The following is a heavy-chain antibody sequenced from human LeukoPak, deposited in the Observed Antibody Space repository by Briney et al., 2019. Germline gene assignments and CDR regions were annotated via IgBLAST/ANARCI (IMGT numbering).Heavy chain of an antibody. CDR2: IYPGDSDT. J-gene: IGHJ4*02. D-gene: IGHD3-9*01. V-gene: IGHV5-51*01. CDR3: ARVFTPYYDVLTGFYYFGY. CDR1: GDSFTSYW. Sequence: GESLKISCKGSGDSFTSYWIGWVRQMPGKGPEWMGIIYPGDSDTKYNPSFQGQVVISVDRSIATAYLQWSSLKASDTAMYYCARVFTPYYDVLTGFYYFGYWGQGTLVTVSS.